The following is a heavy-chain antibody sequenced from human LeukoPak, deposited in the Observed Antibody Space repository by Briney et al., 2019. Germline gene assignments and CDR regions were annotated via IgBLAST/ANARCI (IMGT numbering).Heavy chain of an antibody. V-gene: IGHV3-23*01. Sequence: PGGYLRLSCAASGFTFTSFALTWVRQAPGKGLEGISGISNSGSSTYYADSVRGRFTISRDNSRNTLYLQLSSLRAEDTAVYYCANTMVRGSYNMDVWGKGTTVTVSS. CDR3: ANTMVRGSYNMDV. D-gene: IGHD3-10*01. CDR2: ISNSGSST. J-gene: IGHJ6*04. CDR1: GFTFTSFA.